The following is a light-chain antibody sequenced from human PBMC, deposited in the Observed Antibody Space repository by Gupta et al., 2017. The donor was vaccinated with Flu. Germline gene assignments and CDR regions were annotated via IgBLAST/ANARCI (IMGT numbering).Light chain of an antibody. V-gene: IGLV3-19*01. CDR2: GKH. Sequence: SELTQDPAVSVALGQTVRITCQGNSLRNIYANWYQQKSGQAPVLVLYGKHRRPSGISDRFSGSTTGNTASLTIIGTQAEDEADYYCEYRDSSGNLLIFGGGTKLTVL. J-gene: IGLJ2*01. CDR1: SLRNIY. CDR3: EYRDSSGNLLI.